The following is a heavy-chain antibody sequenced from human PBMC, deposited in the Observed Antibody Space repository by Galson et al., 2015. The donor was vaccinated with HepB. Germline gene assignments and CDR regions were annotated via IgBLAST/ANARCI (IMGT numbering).Heavy chain of an antibody. CDR2: ISNDESSK. D-gene: IGHD6-19*01. Sequence: YLRLSCAASGFTFSAYALHWVRQAPGRGLEWVEGISNDESSKYYADSVKGRFTISRANSRNTIYLHMNSLRVEDTAIYYCAREEYGSGWYGSVMGNWFDPWGQGTLVTVSS. V-gene: IGHV3-30*04. CDR3: AREEYGSGWYGSVMGNWFDP. J-gene: IGHJ5*02. CDR1: GFTFSAYA.